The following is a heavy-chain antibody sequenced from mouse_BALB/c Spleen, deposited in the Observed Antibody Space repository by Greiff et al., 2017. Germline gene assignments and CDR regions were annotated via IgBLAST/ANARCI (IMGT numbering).Heavy chain of an antibody. V-gene: IGHV3-8*02. D-gene: IGHD1-1*01. CDR1: GDSITSGY. J-gene: IGHJ1*01. CDR3: ASRYYGSSYWYFDV. CDR2: ISYSGST. Sequence: EVQLQESGPSLVKPSQTLSLTCSVTGDSITSGYWNWIRKFPGNKLEYMGYISYSGSTYYNPSLKSRISITRDTSKNQYYLQLNSVTTEDTATYYCASRYYGSSYWYFDVWGAGTTVTVSS.